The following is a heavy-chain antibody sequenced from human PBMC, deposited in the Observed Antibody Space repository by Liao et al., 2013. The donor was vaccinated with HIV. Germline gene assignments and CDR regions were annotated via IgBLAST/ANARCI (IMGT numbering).Heavy chain of an antibody. J-gene: IGHJ4*02. D-gene: IGHD5-18*01. CDR1: GGSINNYY. CDR3: ARDNTAFDY. CDR2: IHYSGKT. V-gene: IGHV4-59*01. Sequence: QVQLQQSGPGRMKPSETLSLTCTVSGGSINNYYWSWIRQPPGKGLEWIGYIHYSGKTNYNPSLRSRVTISADTSKNQFSLTLTSVTAADTAIYYCARDNTAFDYWGQGTLVTVSS.